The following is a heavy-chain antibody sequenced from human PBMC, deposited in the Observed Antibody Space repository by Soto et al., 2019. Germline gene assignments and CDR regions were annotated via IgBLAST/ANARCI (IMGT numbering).Heavy chain of an antibody. V-gene: IGHV3-23*01. CDR1: GFTFSSYA. Sequence: PGGSLRLSCAASGFTFSSYAMSWVRQAPGKGLEWVSAISGSGGSTYYADSVKGRFTISRDNSKNTLYLQMNSLRAEDTAVYYCANTAPTIAVFFSAGPRPYSNYGMDVWGQGTTVTVSS. D-gene: IGHD6-19*01. CDR3: ANTAPTIAVFFSAGPRPYSNYGMDV. J-gene: IGHJ6*02. CDR2: ISGSGGST.